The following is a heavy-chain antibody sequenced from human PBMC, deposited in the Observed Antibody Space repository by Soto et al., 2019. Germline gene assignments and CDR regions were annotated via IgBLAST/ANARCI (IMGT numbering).Heavy chain of an antibody. CDR2: INHSGST. CDR1: GGSFSGYY. D-gene: IGHD6-13*01. CDR3: ARGRGGSSWYWDLSQPQGGVLDY. Sequence: PSETLSLTCAVYGGSFSGYYWSWIRQPPGKGLEWIGEINHSGSTNYNPSLKSRVTISVDTSKNQFSLKLSSVTAADTAVYYCARGRGGSSWYWDLSQPQGGVLDYWGQGTLVTVSS. J-gene: IGHJ4*02. V-gene: IGHV4-34*01.